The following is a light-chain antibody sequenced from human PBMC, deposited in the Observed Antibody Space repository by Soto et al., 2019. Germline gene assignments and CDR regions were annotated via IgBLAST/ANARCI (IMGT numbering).Light chain of an antibody. Sequence: DMEMTQSPSSLSASVGDRVTITCRASQSISNYLNWYQHKPGKVPKLLIYAASSLQSGVPTRFSGSGSGTHFTLTISSLEPEDFAVYYCQQRSSWPLLTFGGGTKVEI. CDR3: QQRSSWPLLT. V-gene: IGKV1-39*01. CDR2: AAS. J-gene: IGKJ4*01. CDR1: QSISNY.